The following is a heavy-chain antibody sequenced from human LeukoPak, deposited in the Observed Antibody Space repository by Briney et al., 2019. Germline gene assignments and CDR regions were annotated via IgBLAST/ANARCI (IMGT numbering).Heavy chain of an antibody. V-gene: IGHV4-59*06. CDR2: IYYSGST. D-gene: IGHD4-17*01. CDR1: GGSISSYY. Sequence: SETLSLTCTVSGGSISSYYWSWIRQPPGKGLEWIGYIYYSGSTYYNPSLKSRVTISVDTSKNQFPLKLSSVTAADTAVYYCAGDDYGDFDYWGQGTLVTVSS. CDR3: AGDDYGDFDY. J-gene: IGHJ4*02.